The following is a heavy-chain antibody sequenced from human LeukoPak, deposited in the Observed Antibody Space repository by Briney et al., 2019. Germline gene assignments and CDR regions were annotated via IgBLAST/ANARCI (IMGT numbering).Heavy chain of an antibody. Sequence: PSESLSLTCTVSGGSISSYYWNWIRQPPGKGLEWIGYIYYSGSTNYNPSLKSRVTISVDTSKNQFSLKLSSVTAADTAVYYCARGADSSGYYSIFYFDYWGQGTLVTVSS. D-gene: IGHD3-22*01. J-gene: IGHJ4*02. CDR2: IYYSGST. CDR1: GGSISSYY. V-gene: IGHV4-59*01. CDR3: ARGADSSGYYSIFYFDY.